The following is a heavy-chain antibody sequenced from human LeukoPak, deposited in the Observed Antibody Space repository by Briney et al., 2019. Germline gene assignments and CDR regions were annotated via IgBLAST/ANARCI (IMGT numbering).Heavy chain of an antibody. CDR3: ARDAGYADYYFDY. CDR2: IWYDGSNK. J-gene: IGHJ4*02. D-gene: IGHD2-2*01. V-gene: IGHV3-33*01. Sequence: GGSLRLSCAASGFTFSSYDMHWVRQAPGKGLEWVAVIWYDGSNKYYADSVKGRFTISRDNSKNTLYLQMNSLRAEDTAVYYCARDAGYADYYFDYWGQGTLVTVSS. CDR1: GFTFSSYD.